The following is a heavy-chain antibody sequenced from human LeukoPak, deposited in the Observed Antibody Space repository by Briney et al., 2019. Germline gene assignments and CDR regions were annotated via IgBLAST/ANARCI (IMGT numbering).Heavy chain of an antibody. J-gene: IGHJ6*03. CDR3: ASIVVVPAATTHYYMDV. V-gene: IGHV3-21*01. CDR2: IRSSSSYI. CDR1: GFTFSSYS. D-gene: IGHD2-2*01. Sequence: GGSLRLSCAASGFTFSSYSVNWVRQAPGKGLEWVSSIRSSSSYIYYADSVEGRFTISRDNAKNSLYLQMNSLRAEDTAVYYCASIVVVPAATTHYYMDVWGKGTTVTVSS.